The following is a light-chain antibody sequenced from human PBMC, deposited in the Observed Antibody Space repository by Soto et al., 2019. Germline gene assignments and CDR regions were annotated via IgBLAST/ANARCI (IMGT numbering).Light chain of an antibody. V-gene: IGKV3-20*01. CDR3: QQYGSSVLT. J-gene: IGKJ4*01. CDR2: AAS. Sequence: EIVLTQSPGTLSLSPRERATLSCRASQSVSTNSLAWYQQKPGQAPRLLMYAASSRATGIPDRFSGSGSGTDFSLTISRLEPEDFAVYYCQQYGSSVLTFGGGTKVDIK. CDR1: QSVSTNS.